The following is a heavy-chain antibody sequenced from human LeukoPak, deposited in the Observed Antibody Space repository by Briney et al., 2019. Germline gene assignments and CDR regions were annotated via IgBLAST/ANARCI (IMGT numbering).Heavy chain of an antibody. V-gene: IGHV1-18*01. CDR1: GYTFTSYG. CDR3: AGERSIYSSGWSGFDY. J-gene: IGHJ4*02. D-gene: IGHD6-19*01. CDR2: ISAYNGNT. Sequence: ASVKVSCKASGYTFTSYGISWVRQAPGQGLEWMGWISAYNGNTNYAQKLQGRVTMTTDTSTSTAYMELRSLRSDDTAVYYCAGERSIYSSGWSGFDYWGQGTLVTVSS.